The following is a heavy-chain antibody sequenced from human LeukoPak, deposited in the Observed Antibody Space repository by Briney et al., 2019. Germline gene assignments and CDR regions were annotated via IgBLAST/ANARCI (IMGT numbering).Heavy chain of an antibody. CDR1: GFTLSSSE. D-gene: IGHD3-16*02. CDR3: ASSLSLWANYRCH. J-gene: IGHJ4*02. V-gene: IGHV3-48*03. CDR2: IAVDETK. Sequence: GGSLRLSCEASGFTLSSSEMNWVRQAPGKGLEWVSFIAVDETKYYADSVKGRFTISRDSAKNSLYLQMNSLRAEDTAVYYCASSLSLWANYRCHWGRGTLVTVSS.